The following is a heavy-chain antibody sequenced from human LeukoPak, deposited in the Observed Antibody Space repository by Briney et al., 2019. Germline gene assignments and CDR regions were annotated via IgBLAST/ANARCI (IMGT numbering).Heavy chain of an antibody. D-gene: IGHD3-10*01. CDR1: GGTFSSYA. J-gene: IGHJ4*02. V-gene: IGHV1-18*01. CDR2: ISAYNGNT. CDR3: ARDGTVDVLLWFGELIPLDY. Sequence: GASVKVSCKASGGTFSSYAISWVRQAPGQGLEWMGWISAYNGNTNYAQKLQGRVTMTTDTSTSTAYMELRSLRSDDTAVYYCARDGTVDVLLWFGELIPLDYWGQGTLVTVSS.